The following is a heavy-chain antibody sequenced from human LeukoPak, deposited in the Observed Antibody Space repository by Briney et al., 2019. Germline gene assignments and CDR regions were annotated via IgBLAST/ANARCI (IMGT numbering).Heavy chain of an antibody. D-gene: IGHD2-2*01. CDR2: INPNSGGT. V-gene: IGHV1-2*02. Sequence: ASVKVSCKASGYTFTGYYMHWVRQAPGQGLEWMGWINPNSGGTNYAQKFQGRVTMTRDTSISTAYMELSRLRSDDTAVYYCARVDLDCSSTSCYGPYYYGMDAWGQGTTVTVSS. CDR1: GYTFTGYY. CDR3: ARVDLDCSSTSCYGPYYYGMDA. J-gene: IGHJ6*02.